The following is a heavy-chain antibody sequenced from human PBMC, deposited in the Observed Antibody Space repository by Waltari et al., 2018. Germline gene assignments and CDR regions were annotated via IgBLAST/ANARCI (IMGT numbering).Heavy chain of an antibody. J-gene: IGHJ4*02. CDR1: GFTFSTYG. Sequence: EVQLLESGGGLVQPGGSLRLSCAASGFTFSTYGLSWVRQAPGKGLEVVSGISGNGASTYYADSVKGRFTISRDNSKNTLSLQMNSLRVDETAVYYCAKVGSSSWYYFDYWGQGVLVTVSS. V-gene: IGHV3-23*01. D-gene: IGHD6-13*01. CDR3: AKVGSSSWYYFDY. CDR2: ISGNGAST.